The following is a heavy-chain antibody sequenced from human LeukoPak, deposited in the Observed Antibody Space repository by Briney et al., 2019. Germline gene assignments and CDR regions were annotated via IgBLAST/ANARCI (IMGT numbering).Heavy chain of an antibody. V-gene: IGHV3-23*01. Sequence: GGSLRLSCAASGFTFSTHAMSWVRQAPGKGLEWASSISGSGGSTYYADSVKGRFTISRDNSKNTLYLQMNSLRAEDTAIYYCAKLVVVTATPFDFWGQGTPVTVSS. D-gene: IGHD2-21*02. CDR1: GFTFSTHA. J-gene: IGHJ4*02. CDR2: ISGSGGST. CDR3: AKLVVVTATPFDF.